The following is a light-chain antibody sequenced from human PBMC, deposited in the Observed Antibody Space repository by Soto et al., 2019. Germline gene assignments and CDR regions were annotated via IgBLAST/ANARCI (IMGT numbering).Light chain of an antibody. CDR2: EVS. CDR3: CSFARSRIL. CDR1: SSDVGSYNL. Sequence: LTQPASVSGSPGQSVTISCTGTSSDVGSYNLVSWYQQHPGKAPKLMTYEVSERPAGVSNRFSGSKSANTASLTISGLQAEDEADYYCCSFARSRILFGTGTKVTVL. J-gene: IGLJ1*01. V-gene: IGLV2-23*02.